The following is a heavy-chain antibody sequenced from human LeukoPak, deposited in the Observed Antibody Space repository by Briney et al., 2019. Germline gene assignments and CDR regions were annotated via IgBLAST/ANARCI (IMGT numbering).Heavy chain of an antibody. Sequence: PGGSLRLSCEASGFTLSSYWMHWVRQAPGKGLVWVSRINSDSDGSSTSYADSVKGRFTISRDNAKNTLYLQMNSLRAEDTAVYYCVRDVPAPFGFGELFYYYYMDVWGKGTTVTISS. D-gene: IGHD3-10*01. V-gene: IGHV3-74*01. CDR1: GFTLSSYW. CDR3: VRDVPAPFGFGELFYYYYMDV. CDR2: INSDSDGSST. J-gene: IGHJ6*03.